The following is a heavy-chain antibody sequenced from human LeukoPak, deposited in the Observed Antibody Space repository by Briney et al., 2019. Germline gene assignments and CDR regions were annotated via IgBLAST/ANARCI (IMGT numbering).Heavy chain of an antibody. Sequence: SETLSLTCTVSGGSISGGGYYWTWIRQHPGEGLEWIGYIYYSGSTDYTPSLKSRVTMSVDTSKNQFSLKLSSVTAADTAVYYCARGGGATTVTHYGMDVWGQGTTVTVSS. CDR3: ARGGGATTVTHYGMDV. D-gene: IGHD4-11*01. CDR1: GGSISGGGYY. V-gene: IGHV4-31*02. CDR2: IYYSGST. J-gene: IGHJ6*02.